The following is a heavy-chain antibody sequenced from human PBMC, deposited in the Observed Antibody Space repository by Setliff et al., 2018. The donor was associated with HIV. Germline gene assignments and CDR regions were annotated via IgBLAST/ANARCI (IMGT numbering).Heavy chain of an antibody. D-gene: IGHD5-18*01. V-gene: IGHV4-39*07. CDR1: GGSISNSRYY. CDR2: IYYSGST. Sequence: SETLSLTCTVSGGSISNSRYYWSWIRQPPGKGLEWIGSIYYSGSTYYNSSLKSRVTMSVDTSKNKFSLKLSSVTAADTAVYYCARDLGSAYSYAQGRFDPWGQGTLVTVSS. J-gene: IGHJ5*02. CDR3: ARDLGSAYSYAQGRFDP.